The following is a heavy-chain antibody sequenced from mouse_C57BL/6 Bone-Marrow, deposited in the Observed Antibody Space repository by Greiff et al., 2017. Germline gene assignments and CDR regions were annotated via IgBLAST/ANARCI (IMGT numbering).Heavy chain of an antibody. CDR2: IRNKANNHAT. CDR1: GFTFSDAW. V-gene: IGHV6-6*01. CDR3: TMGGYYFY. D-gene: IGHD2-3*01. Sequence: DVKLQESGGGLVQPGGSMKLSCAASGFTFSDAWMDWVRQSPEKGLEWVAEIRNKANNHATYYAESVKGRFTISRDDSKSSVYLQMNSLRDEDTGIYYCTMGGYYFYWGQGTTLTVSS. J-gene: IGHJ2*01.